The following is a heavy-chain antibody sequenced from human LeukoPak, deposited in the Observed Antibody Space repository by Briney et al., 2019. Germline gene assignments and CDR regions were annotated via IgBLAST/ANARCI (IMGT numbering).Heavy chain of an antibody. J-gene: IGHJ4*02. V-gene: IGHV3-49*04. CDR3: TRVVVNYDILTGYVYFDY. CDR2: IRSKAYGGTT. CDR1: GFNFGDYA. Sequence: GGSLRLSCTASGFNFGDYAMSWVRQAPGKGLEWVGFIRSKAYGGTTEYAASVKGRFTISRGDSKSIAYLQMNSLKTEDTAVYYCTRVVVNYDILTGYVYFDYWGQGTLVTVSS. D-gene: IGHD3-9*01.